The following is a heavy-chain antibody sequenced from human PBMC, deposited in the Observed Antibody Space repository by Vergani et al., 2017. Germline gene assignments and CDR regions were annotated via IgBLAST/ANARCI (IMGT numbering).Heavy chain of an antibody. CDR1: GFTVSSNY. D-gene: IGHD3-3*01. Sequence: EVQLVESGGGLVQPGGSLRLSCAASGFTVSSNYMSWVRQAPGKGLEWVSAISGSGGSTYYADSVKGRFTISRDNSKNTLYLQMNSLRAEDTAVYYCAKLSLFGVVIMGFDYWGQGTLVTVSS. V-gene: IGHV3-23*04. J-gene: IGHJ4*02. CDR2: ISGSGGST. CDR3: AKLSLFGVVIMGFDY.